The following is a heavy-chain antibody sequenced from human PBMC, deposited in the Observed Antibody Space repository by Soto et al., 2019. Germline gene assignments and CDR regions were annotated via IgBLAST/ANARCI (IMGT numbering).Heavy chain of an antibody. Sequence: PGGSLRLSCAASGCTVSSNYMSWVRQAPGKGLEWVSVIYSGGSTYYADSVKGRFTISRDNSKNTLYLQMNSLRAEDTAVYYCAGAYSSSWYFDYWGQGTLVTVSS. CDR1: GCTVSSNY. V-gene: IGHV3-53*01. CDR2: IYSGGST. CDR3: AGAYSSSWYFDY. J-gene: IGHJ4*02. D-gene: IGHD6-13*01.